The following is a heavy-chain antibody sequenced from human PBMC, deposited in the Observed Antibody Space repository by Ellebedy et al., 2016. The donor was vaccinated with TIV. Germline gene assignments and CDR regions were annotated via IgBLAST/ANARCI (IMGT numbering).Heavy chain of an antibody. Sequence: GESLKISCAASGFTFSSHSMNWVRQAPGKGLEWVSYISSSGDTIYYADSVKGRFTVSRDNAKNSLYLQMNSLTDEDTAVYYCARPPSGYWGQGTLVTVSS. V-gene: IGHV3-48*02. D-gene: IGHD6-25*01. J-gene: IGHJ4*02. CDR2: ISSSGDTI. CDR3: ARPPSGY. CDR1: GFTFSSHS.